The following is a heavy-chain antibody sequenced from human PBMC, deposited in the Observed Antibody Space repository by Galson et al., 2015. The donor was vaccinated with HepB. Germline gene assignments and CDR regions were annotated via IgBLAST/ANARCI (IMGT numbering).Heavy chain of an antibody. Sequence: SLRLSCAASGFTFSSSAMSWVRQAPGKGLEWVSSICGTGGCAYHADSVKGRFTISRDNSKNTLYLQMNSLRGEDTALYYCAKLLPAAGIGYWGQGTLVTVSS. CDR1: GFTFSSSA. CDR3: AKLLPAAGIGY. D-gene: IGHD6-13*01. V-gene: IGHV3-23*01. CDR2: ICGTGGCA. J-gene: IGHJ4*02.